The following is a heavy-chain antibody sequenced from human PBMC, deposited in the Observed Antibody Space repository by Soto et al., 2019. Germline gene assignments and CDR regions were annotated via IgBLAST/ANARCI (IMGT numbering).Heavy chain of an antibody. Sequence: SVKVSCKASGGTFSSYAISWVRQAPGQGLEWMGGIIPIFGTANYAQKFQGRVTITADKSTSTAYMELSSLRSEDTAVYYCAGGNYDILTGAFDIWGQGTMVTVSS. CDR3: AGGNYDILTGAFDI. V-gene: IGHV1-69*06. CDR1: GGTFSSYA. CDR2: IIPIFGTA. J-gene: IGHJ3*02. D-gene: IGHD3-9*01.